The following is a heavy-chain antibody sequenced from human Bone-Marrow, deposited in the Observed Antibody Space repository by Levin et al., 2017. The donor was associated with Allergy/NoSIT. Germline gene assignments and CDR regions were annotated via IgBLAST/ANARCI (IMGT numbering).Heavy chain of an antibody. D-gene: IGHD1-1*01. V-gene: IGHV3-15*01. CDR3: TTGTTGTTYG. J-gene: IGHJ4*02. Sequence: GESLKISCAASGFIFSNAWMSWVRQAPGKGLGGGGRIKSKADGGTTDFAAPVKGRFTISRDDSRGTLYLQMNSLTTEDTAVYYCTTGTTGTTYGWGQGTLVTVSS. CDR2: IKSKADGGTT. CDR1: GFIFSNAW.